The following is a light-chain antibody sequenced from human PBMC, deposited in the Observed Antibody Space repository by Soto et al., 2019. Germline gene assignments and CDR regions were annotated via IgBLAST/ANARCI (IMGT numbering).Light chain of an antibody. J-gene: IGKJ5*01. CDR3: QQYNNWPST. CDR2: GAS. V-gene: IGKV3-15*01. CDR1: QGVSSN. Sequence: EIVMTQSPATLSVSPGERATLSCRASQGVSSNLAWYQQKHGQAPRLLIYGASTRATGIPARFSGSGSGTEFTLTISSLQSEDFAVYYCQQYNNWPSTFGQGTRLEIK.